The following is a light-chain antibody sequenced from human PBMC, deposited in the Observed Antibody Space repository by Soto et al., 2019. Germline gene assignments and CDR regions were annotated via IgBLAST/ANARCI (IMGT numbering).Light chain of an antibody. CDR2: GNN. V-gene: IGLV1-40*01. Sequence: QSVLTQPPSVSGAPGQTVTISCTGSSSNIGANYDVHWYQQRPGTAPKLLIFGNNNRPSGVPDRFSGSKSGTSASLAITGLQAEDEGDYYCSSYTSSTNYVFGTGTKLTVL. CDR3: SSYTSSTNYV. CDR1: SSNIGANYD. J-gene: IGLJ1*01.